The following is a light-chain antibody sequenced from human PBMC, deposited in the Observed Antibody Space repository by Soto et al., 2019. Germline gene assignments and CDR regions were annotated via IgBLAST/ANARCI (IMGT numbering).Light chain of an antibody. CDR3: QQSNNFPLT. V-gene: IGKV1-12*01. CDR2: EAS. J-gene: IGKJ5*01. Sequence: DIQMPQSPSSVSASIGDRVTITCRASQGISNWLAWYQQKPGKAPKLLIYEASRLQRGVPSRFGGSGSATDFTLTNSSLQPEEFATYDWQQSNNFPLTVGQGTR. CDR1: QGISNW.